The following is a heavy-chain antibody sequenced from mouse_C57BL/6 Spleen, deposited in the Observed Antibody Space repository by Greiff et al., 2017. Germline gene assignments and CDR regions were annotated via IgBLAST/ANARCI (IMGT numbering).Heavy chain of an antibody. D-gene: IGHD2-3*01. CDR1: GFTFSNYW. V-gene: IGHV6-3*01. CDR3: TGDGYWYFDV. J-gene: IGHJ1*03. Sequence: EVQRVESGGGLVQPGGSMKLSCVASGFTFSNYWMNWVRQSPEKGLEWVAQIRLKSDNYATHYAESVKGRFTISRDDSKSSVYLQMNNLRAEDTGIYYCTGDGYWYFDVWGTGTTVTVSS. CDR2: IRLKSDNYAT.